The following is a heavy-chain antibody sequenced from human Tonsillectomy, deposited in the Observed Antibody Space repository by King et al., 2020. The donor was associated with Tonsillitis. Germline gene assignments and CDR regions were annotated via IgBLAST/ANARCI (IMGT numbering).Heavy chain of an antibody. V-gene: IGHV3-23*04. CDR2: ISCSGGST. Sequence: VQLVESGGGLVQPGGSLRLSCAASGFTFSSYAMSWVRQAPGKGLEWVASISCSGGSTYYADSVKGRFTLSRDNYKNTRYLQMNSLRAEDTAVYYCAKAGGYCSGGSCYFEYFQHWGQGTLVTVSS. J-gene: IGHJ1*01. CDR3: AKAGGYCSGGSCYFEYFQH. CDR1: GFTFSSYA. D-gene: IGHD2-15*01.